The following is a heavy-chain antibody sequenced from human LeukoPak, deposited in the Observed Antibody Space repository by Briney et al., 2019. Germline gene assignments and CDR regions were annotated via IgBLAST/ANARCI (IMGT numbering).Heavy chain of an antibody. CDR1: GYTFTSYG. CDR2: ISAYNGKT. V-gene: IGHV1-18*01. J-gene: IGHJ6*03. Sequence: ASVKVSCKASGYTFTSYGISWVRQAPGQGLEWMGWISAYNGKTNYAQKLQGRVTMTTDTSTSTAYRELRSLRSDDTAVYYCARVEATTGYMDVWGKGTTVTVSS. D-gene: IGHD1-26*01. CDR3: ARVEATTGYMDV.